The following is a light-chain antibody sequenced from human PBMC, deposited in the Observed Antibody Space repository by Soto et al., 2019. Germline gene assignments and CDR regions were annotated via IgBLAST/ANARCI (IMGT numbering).Light chain of an antibody. CDR1: QGINNW. J-gene: IGKJ4*01. V-gene: IGKV1-12*01. CDR2: AVS. Sequence: DIQMTQSPSSVSASVGDRVTITCRASQGINNWLAWYQQKPGKAPELLIYAVSYLQSGVPSRFSGSGSGTDFTPTISSLQPEHFATYFCKQSSAFPLTFGGGTKVDI. CDR3: KQSSAFPLT.